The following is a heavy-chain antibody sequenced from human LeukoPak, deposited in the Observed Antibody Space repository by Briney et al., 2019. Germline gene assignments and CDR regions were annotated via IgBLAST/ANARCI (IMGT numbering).Heavy chain of an antibody. CDR3: ARFKRGYSYGYRAFDI. J-gene: IGHJ3*02. CDR1: GGSFSGYY. CDR2: INHSGST. V-gene: IGHV4-34*01. D-gene: IGHD5-18*01. Sequence: SEALSLTCAVYGGSFSGYYWSWIRQPPGQGLEWIGEINHSGSTNYNPSLKSRVTISVDTSKNQFSLKLSSVTAADTAVYYCARFKRGYSYGYRAFDIWGQGTMVTVSS.